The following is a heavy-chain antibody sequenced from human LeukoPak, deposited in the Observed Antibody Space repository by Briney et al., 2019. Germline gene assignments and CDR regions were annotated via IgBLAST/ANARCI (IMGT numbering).Heavy chain of an antibody. CDR1: GFTFSSYA. CDR2: ISYDGSNK. V-gene: IGHV3-30-3*01. D-gene: IGHD6-25*01. J-gene: IGHJ6*02. Sequence: GRSLRLSCAASGFTFSSYAMHRVRQAPGKGLEWVAVISYDGSNKYYADSVKGRFTISRDNSKNTLYLQMNSLRAEDTAVYYCASSSGHYYYGMDVWGQGTTVTVSS. CDR3: ASSSGHYYYGMDV.